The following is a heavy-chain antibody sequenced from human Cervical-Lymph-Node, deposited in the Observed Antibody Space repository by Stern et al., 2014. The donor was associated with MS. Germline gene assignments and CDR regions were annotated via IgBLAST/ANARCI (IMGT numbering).Heavy chain of an antibody. D-gene: IGHD3-10*01. Sequence: AQLVESGAEVKKPGSSVKVSCKASGGTFSSYAITWVRQAPGQGLEWMGGIIPIFGTANYAQKFQGRVTITADESTSTAYMELSSLRSEDTAVYYCARDRFAWFGEPYGMDVWGQGTTVTVSS. CDR1: GGTFSSYA. V-gene: IGHV1-69*01. CDR2: IIPIFGTA. CDR3: ARDRFAWFGEPYGMDV. J-gene: IGHJ6*02.